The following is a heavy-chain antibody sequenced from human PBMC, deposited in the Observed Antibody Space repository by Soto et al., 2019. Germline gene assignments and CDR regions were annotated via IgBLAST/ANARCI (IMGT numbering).Heavy chain of an antibody. V-gene: IGHV3-30*18. CDR3: AKNPRWKGAFDY. Sequence: QVQLVESGGGVVQPGRSLRLSCAASGFTVSSYGMHWVRQAPGKGLEWVAVISYDGSNKYYADSVKGRSTIDRDHSKDPQDPQMNSLRTEDTAVYYCAKNPRWKGAFDYWGQGTLVTVSS. D-gene: IGHD1-1*01. J-gene: IGHJ4*02. CDR2: ISYDGSNK. CDR1: GFTVSSYG.